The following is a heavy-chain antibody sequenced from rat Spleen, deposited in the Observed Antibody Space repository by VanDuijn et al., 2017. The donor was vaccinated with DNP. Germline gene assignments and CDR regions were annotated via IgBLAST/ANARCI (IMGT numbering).Heavy chain of an antibody. CDR1: EFTFSNSD. V-gene: IGHV5S23*01. CDR2: ITTSGDST. Sequence: EVQLVESGGGLVQPGKSLKLSCAASEFTFSNSDVAWVRQAPTRGLEWVASITTSGDSTSSPDSVKGRFTISRDNAKNTLYLQMNSLRSEDTATYYCARGSGTYYWYFDFWGPGTMVTVSS. J-gene: IGHJ1*01. CDR3: ARGSGTYYWYFDF. D-gene: IGHD5-1*01.